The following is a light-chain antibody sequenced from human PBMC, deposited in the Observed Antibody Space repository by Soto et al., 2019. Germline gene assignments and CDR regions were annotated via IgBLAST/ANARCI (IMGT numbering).Light chain of an antibody. V-gene: IGKV4-1*01. J-gene: IGKJ1*01. CDR1: QSVLYSSNNKNY. CDR2: WAS. CDR3: HQHHSTPWT. Sequence: DIVMTQSPDSLAVSLGERATINCKSSQSVLYSSNNKNYLAWYQQKPGQPPKLLIYWASTRESGVPDRFSGGGSGTDFTLTISSLQAEDVAVYYCHQHHSTPWTFGQGTKVEIK.